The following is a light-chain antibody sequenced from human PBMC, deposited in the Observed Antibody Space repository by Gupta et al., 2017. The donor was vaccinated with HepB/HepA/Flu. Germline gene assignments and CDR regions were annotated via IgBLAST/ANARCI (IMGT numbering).Light chain of an antibody. Sequence: IQMTQSPSTLSASVGDSVTITGRASQSISSWCVLYQQTPGKATKLLIYEASSLESGVPSRFSGSGSGTEFTLTISSLQPDDFATYYCQQYNSYLCSFGQGTKLEIK. CDR2: EAS. J-gene: IGKJ2*04. CDR1: QSISSW. CDR3: QQYNSYLCS. V-gene: IGKV1-5*03.